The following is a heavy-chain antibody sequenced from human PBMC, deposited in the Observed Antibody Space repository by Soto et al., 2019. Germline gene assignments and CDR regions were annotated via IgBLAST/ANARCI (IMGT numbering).Heavy chain of an antibody. J-gene: IGHJ4*02. CDR1: GFTFSSYA. CDR3: ARQWELPYYFDY. CDR2: ISGSGGST. Sequence: GGSLRLSCAASGFTFSSYAMSWVRQAPGKGLEWVSAISGSGGSTYYADSVKGRFTISRDNSKNTLYLQMNSLRAEDTAVYYCARQWELPYYFDYWGQGTLVTSPQ. D-gene: IGHD1-26*01. V-gene: IGHV3-23*01.